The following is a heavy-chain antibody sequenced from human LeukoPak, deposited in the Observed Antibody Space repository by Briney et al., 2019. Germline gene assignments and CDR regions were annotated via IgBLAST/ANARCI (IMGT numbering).Heavy chain of an antibody. CDR2: ISSGSGTI. D-gene: IGHD3-10*02. CDR3: AELGITMIGGV. Sequence: GGSLRLSCAASGFTFNKYNMDWVRQAPGKGLEWVSYISSGSGTIYYADSVKGRFTISRDNAKNSLYLQMNSLRAEDTAVYYCAELGITMIGGVWGKGTTVTISS. CDR1: GFTFNKYN. V-gene: IGHV3-48*04. J-gene: IGHJ6*04.